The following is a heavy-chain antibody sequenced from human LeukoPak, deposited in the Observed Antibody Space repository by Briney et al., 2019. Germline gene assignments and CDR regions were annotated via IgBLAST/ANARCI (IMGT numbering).Heavy chain of an antibody. J-gene: IGHJ4*02. V-gene: IGHV3-64D*09. Sequence: GGSLRLTCSASGFTFSSYDMHWVRQDPAKGLEYVSSISSDGGKTYYADSVKGRFTISRDNSKNTLNLQMSGLRAEDTAVYYCVKDRWVDYWGQGTLVTVSS. CDR1: GFTFSSYD. D-gene: IGHD4-23*01. CDR3: VKDRWVDY. CDR2: ISSDGGKT.